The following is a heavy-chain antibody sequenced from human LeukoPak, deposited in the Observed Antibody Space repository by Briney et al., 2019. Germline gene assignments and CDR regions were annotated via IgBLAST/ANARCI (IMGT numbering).Heavy chain of an antibody. V-gene: IGHV3-30*04. D-gene: IGHD6-19*01. Sequence: GRSLRLSCAASGFTFSSYAMHWVRQAPGKGLEWVAVISYDGSNKYYADSVKGRFTISRDNSKNTLYLQMNSLRAEDTAVYYCAGDRIGSSGYYFDYWGQGTLVTVSS. CDR3: AGDRIGSSGYYFDY. CDR1: GFTFSSYA. J-gene: IGHJ4*02. CDR2: ISYDGSNK.